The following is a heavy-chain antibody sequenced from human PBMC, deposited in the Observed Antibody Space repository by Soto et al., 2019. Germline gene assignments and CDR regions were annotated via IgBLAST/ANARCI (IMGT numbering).Heavy chain of an antibody. CDR2: IIPIFGTA. J-gene: IGHJ4*02. D-gene: IGHD5-12*01. CDR3: AGALVEMATISPNFDY. Sequence: QVQLVQSGADVKKPGSSVKVSCKASGGAFSSYAIIWVRQAPGQGLEWMGGIIPIFGTANYAQKFQGRVKITADESTSTAYMELSSLRSEDTAVYYCAGALVEMATISPNFDYWGQGTLVTVSS. CDR1: GGAFSSYA. V-gene: IGHV1-69*12.